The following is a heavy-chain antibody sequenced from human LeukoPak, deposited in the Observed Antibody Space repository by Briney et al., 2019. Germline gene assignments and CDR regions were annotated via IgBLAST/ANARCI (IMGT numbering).Heavy chain of an antibody. CDR3: ARERMTTTAFDY. J-gene: IGHJ4*02. CDR1: GFTFTNYP. V-gene: IGHV3-23*01. Sequence: LPGGSLRLSCAASGFTFTNYPMNWVRQAPGKGLEWVSDISGSGGNTHYADSVKGRFTISRDNSKNTLYLQMDSLRAEDTAIYYCARERMTTTAFDYWGQGTLVTVSS. D-gene: IGHD4-17*01. CDR2: ISGSGGNT.